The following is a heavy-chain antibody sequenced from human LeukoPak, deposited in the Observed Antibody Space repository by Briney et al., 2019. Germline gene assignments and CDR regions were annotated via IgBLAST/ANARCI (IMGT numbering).Heavy chain of an antibody. D-gene: IGHD2-15*01. J-gene: IGHJ4*02. V-gene: IGHV4-30-2*01. CDR2: IYHSGST. CDR3: ARGLGYCSGGSCSDY. Sequence: SETLSLTCAVSGDSISSGGYSWSWIRQPPGKGLEWIGYIYHSGSTYYNPSLKSRVTISVDRSKNQFSLKLSSVTAADTAVYYCARGLGYCSGGSCSDYWGQGTLVTVSS. CDR1: GDSISSGGYS.